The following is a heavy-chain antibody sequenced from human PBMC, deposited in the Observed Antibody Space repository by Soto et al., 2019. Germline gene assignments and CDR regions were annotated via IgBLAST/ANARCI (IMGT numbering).Heavy chain of an antibody. D-gene: IGHD3-10*01. CDR2: IYYSGST. CDR3: ARGPFIGGCYGSASYSSFDY. V-gene: IGHV4-30-4*01. J-gene: IGHJ4*02. Sequence: SETLSLTCTVSGGSISSGDYYWSWIRQPPGKGLEWIGYIYYSGSTYYDPSLKSRVTISVDTSKNQFSLKLSSVTAADTAVYYCARGPFIGGCYGSASYSSFDYWGQGTLVIVSS. CDR1: GGSISSGDYY.